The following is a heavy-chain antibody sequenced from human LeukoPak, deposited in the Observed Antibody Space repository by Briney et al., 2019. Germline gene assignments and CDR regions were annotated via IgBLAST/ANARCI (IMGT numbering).Heavy chain of an antibody. CDR1: GFTFSNYD. CDR3: AKDQNWEGGY. V-gene: IGHV3-23*01. Sequence: GGSLRLSCAASGFTFSNYDMTWIRQAPGKGLEWVSVINYSGVSTNYADSVKGRFTISRDNSKNTVYLQMNSLRVEDTAVYYCAKDQNWEGGYWGQGTLVTVSS. D-gene: IGHD7-27*01. J-gene: IGHJ4*02. CDR2: INYSGVST.